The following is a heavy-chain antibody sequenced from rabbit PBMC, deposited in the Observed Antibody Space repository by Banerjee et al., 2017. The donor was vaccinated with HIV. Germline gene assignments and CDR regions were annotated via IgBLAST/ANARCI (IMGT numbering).Heavy chain of an antibody. Sequence: QSLEESGGGLVKPGASLTLTCTASGFSFSSSDYMCWVRQAPGKGLEWISCIDTGSSGFTYFASWAKGRFTISKTSSTTVTLQVTSLTAADTATYFCARDTSSSFSSYGMDLWGPGTLVTVS. CDR1: GFSFSSSDY. J-gene: IGHJ6*01. CDR2: IDTGSSGFT. D-gene: IGHD1-1*01. CDR3: ARDTSSSFSSYGMDL. V-gene: IGHV1S40*01.